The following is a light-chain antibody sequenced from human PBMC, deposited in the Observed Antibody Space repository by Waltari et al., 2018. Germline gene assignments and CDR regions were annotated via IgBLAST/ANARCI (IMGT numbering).Light chain of an antibody. Sequence: EIVMTQSPATLSVSPGERATLSCRASQSVSSNLAWYQQRPGQPPRRLISGASTRATGLPARFSGSGSGTEFTLTISSLQSEDFAVYYCQQYNNWRTFGQGTKVEIK. CDR1: QSVSSN. V-gene: IGKV3-15*01. J-gene: IGKJ1*01. CDR3: QQYNNWRT. CDR2: GAS.